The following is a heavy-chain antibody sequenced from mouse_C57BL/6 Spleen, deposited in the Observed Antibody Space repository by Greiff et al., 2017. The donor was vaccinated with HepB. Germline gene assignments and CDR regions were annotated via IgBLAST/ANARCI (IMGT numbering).Heavy chain of an antibody. CDR2: IYPGSGST. J-gene: IGHJ4*01. V-gene: IGHV1-55*01. Sequence: QVQLQQPGAELVKPGASVKMSCKASGYTFTSYWITWVTQRPGQGLAWIGEIYPGSGSTNYNEKFEGQATLTVDTSSSTAYMQLSSLTSEDSAVYYCARCDYDGGYAIDYWGQGTSVTVSS. CDR3: ARCDYDGGYAIDY. D-gene: IGHD2-4*01. CDR1: GYTFTSYW.